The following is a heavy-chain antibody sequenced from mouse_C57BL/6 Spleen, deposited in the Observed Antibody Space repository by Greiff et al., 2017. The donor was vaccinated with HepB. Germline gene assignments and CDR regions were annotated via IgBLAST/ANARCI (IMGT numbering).Heavy chain of an antibody. Sequence: QVQLQQSGAELVRPGTSVKVSCKASGYAFTNYLIEWVKQRPGQGLEWIGVINPGSGGTNYNEKFKGKATLTADKSSSTAYMQLSSLTSEDSAVYFCARDYGSSPVYFDYWGQGTTLTVSS. CDR2: INPGSGGT. CDR3: ARDYGSSPVYFDY. J-gene: IGHJ2*01. V-gene: IGHV1-54*01. CDR1: GYAFTNYL. D-gene: IGHD1-1*01.